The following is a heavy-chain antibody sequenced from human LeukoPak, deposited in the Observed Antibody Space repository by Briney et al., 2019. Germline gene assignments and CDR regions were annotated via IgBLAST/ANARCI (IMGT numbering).Heavy chain of an antibody. CDR1: GYTFTSYG. Sequence: ASVKVSCKASGYTFTSYGISWVRQAPGQGLEWMGWISAYNGNTNYAQKLQGRVTMTTDTSTSTAYMELRSLRSDDTAVYYCARGNPLEGDYGFRTTYYGMDVWGQGTTVTVSS. V-gene: IGHV1-18*01. D-gene: IGHD4-17*01. J-gene: IGHJ6*02. CDR2: ISAYNGNT. CDR3: ARGNPLEGDYGFRTTYYGMDV.